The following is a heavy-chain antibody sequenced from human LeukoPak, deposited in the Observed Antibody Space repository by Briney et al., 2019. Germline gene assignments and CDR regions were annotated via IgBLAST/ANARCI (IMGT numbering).Heavy chain of an antibody. CDR1: GFTFSSYA. V-gene: IGHV3-23*01. Sequence: PGGSLRLSCAASGFTFSSYAMSWVRQAPGKGLEWVSAISGSGGSTYYADSVKGRFTISRDNSKNTLYLQMNSLRAEDTAVYYCAKATYYYDSSGYYYIDAFDIWGQGTMVTVSS. D-gene: IGHD3-22*01. CDR3: AKATYYYDSSGYYYIDAFDI. J-gene: IGHJ3*02. CDR2: ISGSGGST.